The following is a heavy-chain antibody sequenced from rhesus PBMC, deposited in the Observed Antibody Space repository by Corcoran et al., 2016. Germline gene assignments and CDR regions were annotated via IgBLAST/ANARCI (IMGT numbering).Heavy chain of an antibody. V-gene: IGHV4S7*01. J-gene: IGHJ2*01. CDR1: GYSISRGYS. Sequence: QVQLQESGPGLVKPSETLSLTCAVSGYSISRGYSSGWFRQPHGKGREWIGSIYGSSGNTYYNPSLKSRVTISTDTSKNQFSLKLSSVTAADTAVYYCARDGYYNFWRGNWYFDLWGPGTPITISS. D-gene: IGHD3-3*01. CDR3: ARDGYYNFWRGNWYFDL. CDR2: IYGSSGNT.